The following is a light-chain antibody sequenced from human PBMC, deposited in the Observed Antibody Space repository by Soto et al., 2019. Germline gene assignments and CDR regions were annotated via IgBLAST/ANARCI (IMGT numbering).Light chain of an antibody. V-gene: IGLV1-44*01. CDR2: SDN. J-gene: IGLJ2*01. CDR3: ATWDDSLNGL. Sequence: QSVLTQPPSASGTPGQRVTISCSGSSSNIGSHTVNWYQHLPGTAPKLLIYSDNQRPSGVPDRFSGSKSGTSASLAISGLQSEDGADYYCATWDDSLNGLFGGGTKLTVL. CDR1: SSNIGSHT.